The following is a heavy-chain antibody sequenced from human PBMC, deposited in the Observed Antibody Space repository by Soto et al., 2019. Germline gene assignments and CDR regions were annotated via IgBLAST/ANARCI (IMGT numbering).Heavy chain of an antibody. CDR3: ARESNDYAFDY. J-gene: IGHJ4*02. D-gene: IGHD4-17*01. CDR1: KFTLSSYA. CDR2: ISYDGSNK. V-gene: IGHV3-30-3*01. Sequence: ESGGGVVQPGRSLRLSCAASKFTLSSYAMHWVRQAPGKGLEWVALISYDGSNKYYADSVKGQFTISRDNSKYTLYLQMNCLRAEDTAVYYCARESNDYAFDYWGQGTLVTVSS.